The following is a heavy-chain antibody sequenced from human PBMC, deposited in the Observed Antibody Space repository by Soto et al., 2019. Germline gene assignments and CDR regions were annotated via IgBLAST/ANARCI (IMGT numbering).Heavy chain of an antibody. CDR2: INPATGAA. CDR1: GYPVTAYY. D-gene: IGHD3-3*01. CDR3: ARGGGVGVAGSAAFDM. J-gene: IGHJ3*02. Sequence: QLHLVQSGAVVKKPGASVTVSCSASGYPVTAYYMHWVRQAPGRGLEWMGGINPATGAAKYTQTFQGGVAPTRDPSARTVFMELSGQTSEDAAVFYCARGGGVGVAGSAAFDMWGQGTLVTVSS. V-gene: IGHV1-2*02.